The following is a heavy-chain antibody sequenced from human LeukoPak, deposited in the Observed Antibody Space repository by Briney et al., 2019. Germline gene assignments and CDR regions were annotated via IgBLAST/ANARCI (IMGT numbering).Heavy chain of an antibody. J-gene: IGHJ4*02. Sequence: GGSLRLSCAASGFTFSSYWMSWVRHAPGKGLEWVANIKQDGSEKYYVDSVKGRFTISRDNAKNSLYLQMNSLRAEDTAVYYCARSGQRWLQFYYFDYWGQGTLVTVSS. V-gene: IGHV3-7*01. CDR3: ARSGQRWLQFYYFDY. CDR2: IKQDGSEK. CDR1: GFTFSSYW. D-gene: IGHD5-24*01.